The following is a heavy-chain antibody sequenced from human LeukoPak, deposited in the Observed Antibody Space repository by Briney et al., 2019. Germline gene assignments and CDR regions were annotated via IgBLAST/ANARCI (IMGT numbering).Heavy chain of an antibody. CDR2: IIPIFGTA. D-gene: IGHD5-18*01. CDR1: GGTFSSYA. Sequence: ASVKVSCKASGGTFSSYAISWVRQAPGQGLEWMGGIIPIFGTANYAQKFQGRVTITADKSTSTAYMELSSLRSEDTAVYYCAKTAMVPTEVKGKYYYYYYMDVWGKGTTVTVSS. V-gene: IGHV1-69*06. CDR3: AKTAMVPTEVKGKYYYYYYMDV. J-gene: IGHJ6*03.